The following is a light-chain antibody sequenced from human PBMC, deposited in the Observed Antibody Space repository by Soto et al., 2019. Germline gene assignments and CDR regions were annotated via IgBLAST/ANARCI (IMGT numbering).Light chain of an antibody. Sequence: LTQPASVSGSPGQSITISCTGTSSDVGGYNYVSWYQLHPGKAPKLILYEVTNRPSGVSDRFSGSKSGNTASLTISGLQAEDEADYYCSSYTSSTAYVFGTGTKVTVL. CDR1: SSDVGGYNY. CDR3: SSYTSSTAYV. J-gene: IGLJ1*01. CDR2: EVT. V-gene: IGLV2-14*01.